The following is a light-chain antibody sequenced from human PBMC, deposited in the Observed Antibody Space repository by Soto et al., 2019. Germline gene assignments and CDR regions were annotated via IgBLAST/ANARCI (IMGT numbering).Light chain of an antibody. CDR1: QTISSW. CDR3: QQYNSYSRT. Sequence: IVVPRCPSTMSTSVGDTVAITCRASQTISSWVAWYQQKPGRAPKLLIYKASSLESGVPSRFSGSGSGTEFTLTISGLQPDDFATYYCQQYNSYSRTFGQGTKVDIK. CDR2: KAS. V-gene: IGKV1-5*03. J-gene: IGKJ1*01.